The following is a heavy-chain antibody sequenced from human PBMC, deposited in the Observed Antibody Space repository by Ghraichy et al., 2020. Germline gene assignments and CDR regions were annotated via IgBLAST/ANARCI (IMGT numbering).Heavy chain of an antibody. CDR2: TYYRSKWYN. Sequence: QTLSLTCAISGESVSSEGAAWNWIRQSPSRGLEWLGRTYYRSKWYNEYAVSVKSRIIVSPDTSKNQFSLQLSSVTPDDTAMYYCVRGNYNFDYWGQGILVTVSS. D-gene: IGHD5-24*01. CDR3: VRGNYNFDY. V-gene: IGHV6-1*01. CDR1: GESVSSEGAA. J-gene: IGHJ4*02.